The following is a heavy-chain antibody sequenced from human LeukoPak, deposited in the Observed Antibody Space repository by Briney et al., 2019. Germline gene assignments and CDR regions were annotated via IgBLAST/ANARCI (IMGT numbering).Heavy chain of an antibody. V-gene: IGHV3-48*01. CDR1: GFTFSTYS. CDR2: IGSSGITI. J-gene: IGHJ4*02. CDR3: AREYGSGSCFDF. Sequence: GGSLRLSCAASGFTFSTYSMNWVRQAPGKGLEWVSYIGSSGITIDYADSVKGRFTISRDNAKNSLYLQMNSLRAEDTAVYYCAREYGSGSCFDFWGQGTLVTVSS. D-gene: IGHD3-10*01.